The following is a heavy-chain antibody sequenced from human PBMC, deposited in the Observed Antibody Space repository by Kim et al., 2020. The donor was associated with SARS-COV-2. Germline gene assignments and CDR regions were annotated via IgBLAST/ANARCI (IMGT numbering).Heavy chain of an antibody. CDR3: AANGRGYSYGYDY. CDR2: IYYSGST. V-gene: IGHV4-61*01. D-gene: IGHD5-18*01. J-gene: IGHJ4*02. CDR1: GGSVSSGSYY. Sequence: SETLSLTCTVSGGSVSSGSYYWSWIRQPPGKGLEWIGYIYYSGSTNYNPSLKSRVTISVDTSKNQFSLKLSSVTAADTAVYYCAANGRGYSYGYDYWGQGTLVTVSS.